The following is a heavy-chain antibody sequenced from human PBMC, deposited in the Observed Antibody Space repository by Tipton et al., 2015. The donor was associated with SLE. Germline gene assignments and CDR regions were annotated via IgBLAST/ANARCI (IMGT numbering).Heavy chain of an antibody. D-gene: IGHD7-27*01. J-gene: IGHJ3*01. CDR3: SSRNWDETFDV. CDR2: IYQSGRT. V-gene: IGHV4-38-2*02. CDR1: GFSISSGYF. Sequence: TLSLTCTVSGFSISSGYFWGWVRQPPGKGPEWLAVIYQSGRTSHNPAHKSRATISVDTSKNQCSLSLRSVTAADTAVYFCSSRNWDETFDVWGQGTMVTVSS.